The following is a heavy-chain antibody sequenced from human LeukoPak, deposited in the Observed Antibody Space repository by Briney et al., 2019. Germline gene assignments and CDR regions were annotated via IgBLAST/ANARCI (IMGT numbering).Heavy chain of an antibody. CDR1: GFTFSSYE. D-gene: IGHD4-17*01. J-gene: IGHJ4*02. V-gene: IGHV3-48*03. CDR2: ISSSGSTI. Sequence: GGSLRLSCAASGFTFSSYEMNWVRQAPGKGLEWVSYISSSGSTIYYADSVKGRFTISRDNAKNSLYLQMNSLRAEDTAVYYCARVSHYGGSHWGQGTLVTVSS. CDR3: ARVSHYGGSH.